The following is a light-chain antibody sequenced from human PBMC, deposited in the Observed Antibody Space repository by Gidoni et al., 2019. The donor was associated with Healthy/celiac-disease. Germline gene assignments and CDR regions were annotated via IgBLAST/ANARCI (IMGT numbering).Light chain of an antibody. CDR2: AAS. V-gene: IGKV1-39*01. Sequence: DVQMTQSPSSLSASVGDRVTITCRASQSISSYLNWYQQKPGKAPKLLIYAASSLQSGVPSRFSGSGSGTDFTLTISSLQPEGFATYYCQQSYSSTWTFGQGTKVEIK. J-gene: IGKJ1*01. CDR1: QSISSY. CDR3: QQSYSSTWT.